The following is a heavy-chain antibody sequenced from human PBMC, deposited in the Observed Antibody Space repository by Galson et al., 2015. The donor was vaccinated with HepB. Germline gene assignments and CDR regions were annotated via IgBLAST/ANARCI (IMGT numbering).Heavy chain of an antibody. CDR2: ISWNGGSI. CDR3: AKDRAAAGTGFDY. CDR1: GFTFDDYA. D-gene: IGHD6-13*01. Sequence: SLRLSCAASGFTFDDYAMHWVRQAPGKGLEWVSGISWNGGSIGYADSVKGRFTISRDNAKNSLSLQMISLRPEDTALYYCAKDRAAAGTGFDYWGQGTLSPSPQ. J-gene: IGHJ4*02. V-gene: IGHV3-9*01.